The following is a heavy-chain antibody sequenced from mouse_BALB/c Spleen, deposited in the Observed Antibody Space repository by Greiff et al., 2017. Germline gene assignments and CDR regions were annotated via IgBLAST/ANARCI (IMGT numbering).Heavy chain of an antibody. V-gene: IGHV5-6-2*01. CDR3: ARHDYGSSYCDY. CDR2: INSNGGST. Sequence: EVKLMESGGGLVKLGGSLKLSCAASGFTFSSYYMSWVRQTPEKRLELVAAINSNGGSTYYPDTVKGRFTISRDNAKNTLYLQMSSLKSEDTALYYCARHDYGSSYCDYWGQGTTLTVSS. J-gene: IGHJ2*01. D-gene: IGHD1-1*01. CDR1: GFTFSSYY.